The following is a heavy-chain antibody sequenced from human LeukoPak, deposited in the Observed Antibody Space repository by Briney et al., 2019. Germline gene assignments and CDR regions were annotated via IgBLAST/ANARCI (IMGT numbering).Heavy chain of an antibody. J-gene: IGHJ4*02. CDR1: GFTFSSYW. V-gene: IGHV3-7*01. D-gene: IGHD3-9*01. Sequence: GGSLRLSCAASGFTFSSYWMSWVRQAPGKGLEWVANIKQDGGEKYYVDSVKGRFTISRDNAKNSLYLQMNSLRAEDTAVYYCARASPGLRYFDWLSAPPYYFDYWGQGTLVTVSS. CDR3: ARASPGLRYFDWLSAPPYYFDY. CDR2: IKQDGGEK.